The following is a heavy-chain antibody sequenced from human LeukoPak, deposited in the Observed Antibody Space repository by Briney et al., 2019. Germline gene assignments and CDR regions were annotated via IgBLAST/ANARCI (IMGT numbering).Heavy chain of an antibody. CDR1: GFTFSSYG. J-gene: IGHJ4*02. CDR2: IKQDGSEK. CDR3: ARGYILRYFDWPYFDY. D-gene: IGHD3-9*01. Sequence: SGGSLRLSCAASGFTFSSYGMSWVRQAPGKGLEWVANIKQDGSEKYYVDSVKGRFTISRDNAKNSLYLQMNSLRAEDTAVYYCARGYILRYFDWPYFDYWGQGALVTVSS. V-gene: IGHV3-7*01.